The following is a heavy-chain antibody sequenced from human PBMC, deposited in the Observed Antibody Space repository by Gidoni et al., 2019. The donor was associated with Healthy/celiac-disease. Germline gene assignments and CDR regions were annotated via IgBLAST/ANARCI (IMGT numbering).Heavy chain of an antibody. J-gene: IGHJ6*02. CDR2: IRSKANSYAT. CDR1: GFTFSGSA. V-gene: IGHV3-73*01. Sequence: EVKLVESGGGLVQPGGSLKLSCAASGFTFSGSAMHWVRQASGKGLEWVGRIRSKANSYATAYAASVKGRFTISRDDSKNTAYLQMNSLKTEDTAVYYCTRLLIAPAARSGYYYGMDVWGQGTTVTVSS. D-gene: IGHD2-2*01. CDR3: TRLLIAPAARSGYYYGMDV.